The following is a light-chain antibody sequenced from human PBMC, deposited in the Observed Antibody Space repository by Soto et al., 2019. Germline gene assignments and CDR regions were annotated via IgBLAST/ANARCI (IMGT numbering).Light chain of an antibody. V-gene: IGKV3-20*01. J-gene: IGKJ1*01. Sequence: EIVLTQSPGTLSLSPGERATLSCRASQSVSSSYLAWYQQKPGQAPRLLIYGASSRATGIPDRFSGSGSGTDFTLTISRLVPEDFAVYYCQQYGGSPRTFGQGTKVEVK. CDR1: QSVSSSY. CDR2: GAS. CDR3: QQYGGSPRT.